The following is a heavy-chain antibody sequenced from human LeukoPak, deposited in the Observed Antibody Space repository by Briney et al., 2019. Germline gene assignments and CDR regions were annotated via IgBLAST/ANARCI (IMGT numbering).Heavy chain of an antibody. CDR3: AKDLEDIVVVVAATSSSDY. J-gene: IGHJ4*02. D-gene: IGHD2-15*01. Sequence: QPGGSLRLSCAASGFTFSSYAMSWVRQAPGKGLEWVSAISGSGGSTYYADSVKGRFTISRDNSKNTLYLQMNSLRAEDTAVYYCAKDLEDIVVVVAATSSSDYWGQGTLVTVSS. CDR2: ISGSGGST. V-gene: IGHV3-23*01. CDR1: GFTFSSYA.